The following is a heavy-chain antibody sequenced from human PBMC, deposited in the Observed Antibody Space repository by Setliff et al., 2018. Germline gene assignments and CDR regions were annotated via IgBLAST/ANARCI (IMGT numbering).Heavy chain of an antibody. Sequence: ASVKVSCKTSGYMFNSYGPSWVRQAPGQGLEWMGTLNTGGGSASIVDQFQGRVSMTRDTSTSTVYMEINSLRPDDTAVYFCARGGVAAAGKKGVFEHWGQGTLVTVSS. V-gene: IGHV1-46*02. CDR1: GYMFNSYG. J-gene: IGHJ4*02. D-gene: IGHD6-13*01. CDR2: LNTGGGSA. CDR3: ARGGVAAAGKKGVFEH.